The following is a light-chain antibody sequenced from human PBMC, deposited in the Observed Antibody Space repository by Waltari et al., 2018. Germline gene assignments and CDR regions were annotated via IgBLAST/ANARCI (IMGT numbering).Light chain of an antibody. V-gene: IGLV1-51*01. CDR2: DTD. CDR3: GTWDNSLSVRL. J-gene: IGLJ2*01. CDR1: RSNIGSIY. Sequence: QSVLTQPPSVSAAPGQKVTIPCSGGRSNIGSIYVSWYQQFPGTAPKLLIYDTDKRPSGIPDRFSGSKSGTSATLVITGLQTGDEADYYCGTWDNSLSVRLFGGGTRLTVL.